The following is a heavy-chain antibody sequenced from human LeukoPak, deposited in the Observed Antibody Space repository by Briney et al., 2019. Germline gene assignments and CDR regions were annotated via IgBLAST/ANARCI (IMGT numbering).Heavy chain of an antibody. D-gene: IGHD6-13*01. CDR3: ARDLAAAGTDFDY. CDR2: IWYDGSNK. CDR1: GFTFSSYG. J-gene: IGHJ4*02. Sequence: QPGGSLRLSCAASGFTFSSYGMHWVRQAPGKGLEWVAVIWYDGSNKYYADSVKGRFTISRDNSKNTLYLQMNSLRAEDTAVYYCARDLAAAGTDFDYWGQGTLVTVSS. V-gene: IGHV3-33*01.